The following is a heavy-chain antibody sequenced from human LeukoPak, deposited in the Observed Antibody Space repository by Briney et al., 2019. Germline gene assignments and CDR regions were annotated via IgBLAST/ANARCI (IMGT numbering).Heavy chain of an antibody. D-gene: IGHD6-6*01. J-gene: IGHJ4*02. CDR2: ISHDGVTT. CDR3: ARASSPSIAANLDY. Sequence: GGSLRLSCSASGFTFSSYAMHWVRQAPGKGLEYVSAISHDGVTTYYADSVKGRFTISRDNSKNTLYLQMNSLRAEDTAVYYCARASSPSIAANLDYWGQGTLVTVSS. CDR1: GFTFSSYA. V-gene: IGHV3-64*04.